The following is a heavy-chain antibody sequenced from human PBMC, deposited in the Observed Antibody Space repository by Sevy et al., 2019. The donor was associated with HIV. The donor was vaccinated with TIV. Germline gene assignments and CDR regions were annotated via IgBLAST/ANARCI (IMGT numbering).Heavy chain of an antibody. D-gene: IGHD5-12*01. J-gene: IGHJ3*02. V-gene: IGHV3-9*01. Sequence: GGSLRLSCAASGFTFDDYGMHWVRQAPGKGLEWVSGISWNSGKIAYLDSVKGRFTISRDNAKNSLFLQMNSLRPEDTAFHYCAKDTFSGHDYYDAFDMWGQGTMVTVSS. CDR3: AKDTFSGHDYYDAFDM. CDR2: ISWNSGKI. CDR1: GFTFDDYG.